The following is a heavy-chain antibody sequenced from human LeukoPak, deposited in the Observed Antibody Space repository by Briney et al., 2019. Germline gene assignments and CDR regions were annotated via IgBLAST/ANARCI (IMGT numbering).Heavy chain of an antibody. J-gene: IGHJ4*02. CDR1: GFTFGSYW. D-gene: IGHD3-22*01. CDR3: ARDQYYYDSSGYYYYFDY. V-gene: IGHV3-7*01. Sequence: PGGSLRLSCAASGFTFGSYWMSWVRQAPGKGLEWVANIKQDGSEKYYVDSVKGRFTISRDNAKNSLYLQMNSLRAEDTAVYYCARDQYYYDSSGYYYYFDYWGQGTLVTVSS. CDR2: IKQDGSEK.